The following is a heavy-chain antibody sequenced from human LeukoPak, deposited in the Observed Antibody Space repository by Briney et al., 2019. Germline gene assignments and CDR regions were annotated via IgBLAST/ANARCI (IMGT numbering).Heavy chain of an antibody. CDR2: ISGGGGST. J-gene: IGHJ4*02. Sequence: GGSLRLSCAASGFTFSSYAMTWVRQAPGKGLEWVSTISGGGGSTYYADSVKGRFTISRDNSKNTLYLQMNSLRAEDTAVYYCAKCIAVAATGFDYWGQGTLVTVSS. CDR3: AKCIAVAATGFDY. D-gene: IGHD6-19*01. CDR1: GFTFSSYA. V-gene: IGHV3-23*01.